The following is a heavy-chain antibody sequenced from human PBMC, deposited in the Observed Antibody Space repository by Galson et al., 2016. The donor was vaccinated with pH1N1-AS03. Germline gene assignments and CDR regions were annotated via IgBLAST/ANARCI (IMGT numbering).Heavy chain of an antibody. J-gene: IGHJ2*01. V-gene: IGHV4-4*09. Sequence: SETLSLTCTVSGDSTFDYYWNWIRQPPGKGLEWIGYIQTTGNTKYNPSLKSRVTMSIDTSKNQFSLHLMSVTAADTALYYCARDPPLEIGWSFELWGRGTLVTVSS. CDR3: ARDPPLEIGWSFEL. CDR1: GDSTFDYY. CDR2: IQTTGNT. D-gene: IGHD3-3*01.